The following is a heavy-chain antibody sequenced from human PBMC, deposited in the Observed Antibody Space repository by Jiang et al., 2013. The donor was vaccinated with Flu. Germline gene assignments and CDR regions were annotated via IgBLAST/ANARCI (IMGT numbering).Heavy chain of an antibody. CDR2: IYYSGST. V-gene: IGHV4-59*08. CDR1: GGSISSYY. D-gene: IGHD6-6*01. J-gene: IGHJ4*02. CDR3: ARLGSSSGWAYYFDY. Sequence: GLVKPSETLSLTCTVSGGSISSYYWSWIRQPPGKGLEWIGYIYYSGSTNYNPSLKSRVTISVDTSKNQFSLKLSSVTAADTAVYYCARLGSSSGWAYYFDYWGQGTLVTVSS.